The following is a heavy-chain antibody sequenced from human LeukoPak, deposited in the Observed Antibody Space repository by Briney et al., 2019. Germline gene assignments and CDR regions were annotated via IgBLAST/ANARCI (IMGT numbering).Heavy chain of an antibody. CDR3: AKETYSSGWYPYFDY. J-gene: IGHJ4*02. CDR1: GFNFSSYA. Sequence: GGSLRLSCVASGFNFSSYAMSWVRPAPGKGLEWVSGISGSGGSTYYADPVKGRFTISRDNSNNTLFLQMNSLRAEDTAVYYCAKETYSSGWYPYFDYWGQGTLVTVSS. CDR2: ISGSGGST. V-gene: IGHV3-23*01. D-gene: IGHD6-19*01.